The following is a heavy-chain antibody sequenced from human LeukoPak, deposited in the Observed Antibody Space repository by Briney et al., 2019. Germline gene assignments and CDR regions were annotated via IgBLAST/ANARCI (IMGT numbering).Heavy chain of an antibody. CDR3: ARSELRYFDWLLMNNWFDP. J-gene: IGHJ5*02. Sequence: ASVKVSCKASGYTFTSYGISWVRQAPGQGLEWMGWTSAYNGNTNYAQKLQGRVTMTTDTSTSTAYMELRSLRSDDTAVYYCARSELRYFDWLLMNNWFDPWGQGTLVTVSS. V-gene: IGHV1-18*01. CDR1: GYTFTSYG. D-gene: IGHD3-9*01. CDR2: TSAYNGNT.